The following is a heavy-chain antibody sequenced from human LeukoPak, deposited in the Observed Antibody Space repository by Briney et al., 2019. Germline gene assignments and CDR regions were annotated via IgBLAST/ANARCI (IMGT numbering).Heavy chain of an antibody. Sequence: ASVKVSCKASGYTFTSYYIHWVRQPPGQGLEWMGLINPSGGSTNYAQKFQGRVTMTRDTSTSTVYMELSSLRSEDTAVYYCARDSLWDGYNSPDAFDIWGQGTMVTVSS. CDR3: ARDSLWDGYNSPDAFDI. J-gene: IGHJ3*02. CDR2: INPSGGST. V-gene: IGHV1-46*01. D-gene: IGHD5-24*01. CDR1: GYTFTSYY.